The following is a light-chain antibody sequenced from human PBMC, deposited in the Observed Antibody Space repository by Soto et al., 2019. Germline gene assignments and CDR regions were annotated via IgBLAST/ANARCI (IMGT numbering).Light chain of an antibody. V-gene: IGKV1-5*03. J-gene: IGKJ4*01. CDR1: QTISSW. CDR2: KAS. Sequence: DIQMTQSPSTLSGPVGDTDTISCRASQTISSWLAWYQQKPGKAPNLLIYKASTLKSGVPSRFRGSGSGTDFTLTINRFEAEDVGLYFFAQGLATPFTFGGGTKVDIK. CDR3: AQGLATPFT.